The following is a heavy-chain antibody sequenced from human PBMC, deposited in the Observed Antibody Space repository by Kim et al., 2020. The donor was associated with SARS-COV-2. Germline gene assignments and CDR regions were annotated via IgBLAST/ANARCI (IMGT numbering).Heavy chain of an antibody. Sequence: SETLSLTCTVSGGSITNHYWSWIRQPPGKGLEWIGYISYGGSTSYNPSLRSRITISVDTSKNQFSLKLTSVSAADAAVDDCARGSISIFGVAEPFKRGYYSDPWGQGYLVTVSS. D-gene: IGHD3-3*01. V-gene: IGHV4-59*11. J-gene: IGHJ5*02. CDR1: GGSITNHY. CDR2: ISYGGST. CDR3: ARGSISIFGVAEPFKRGYYSDP.